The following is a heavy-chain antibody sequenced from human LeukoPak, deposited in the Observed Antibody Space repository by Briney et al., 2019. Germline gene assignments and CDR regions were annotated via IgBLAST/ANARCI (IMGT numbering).Heavy chain of an antibody. D-gene: IGHD3-10*01. CDR2: INLSGST. J-gene: IGHJ6*04. CDR1: GGSFSGYY. V-gene: IGHV4-34*01. Sequence: SETLSLTCAVYGGSFSGYYWSWIRQPPGKGLEWIGEINLSGSTNYNPSLKSRVTISVDTSKNQFSLKLSSVTAADTAVYYCARGAYYYGSGSSVSSGMDAWGKGTTVTVSS. CDR3: ARGAYYYGSGSSVSSGMDA.